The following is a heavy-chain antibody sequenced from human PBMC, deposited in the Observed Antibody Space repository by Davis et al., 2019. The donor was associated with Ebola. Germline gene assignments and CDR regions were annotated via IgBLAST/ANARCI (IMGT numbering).Heavy chain of an antibody. Sequence: PGGSLRLSCAASGFTFSSYSMNWVRQAPGKELEWVSSISSRSSYIYYADSVKGRFTIPRDNAKNSLYLQMNSLRAEDTAVYYCARDRESYDFWSGYFDYWGQGTLVTVSS. CDR3: ARDRESYDFWSGYFDY. D-gene: IGHD3-3*01. CDR2: ISSRSSYI. J-gene: IGHJ4*02. V-gene: IGHV3-21*01. CDR1: GFTFSSYS.